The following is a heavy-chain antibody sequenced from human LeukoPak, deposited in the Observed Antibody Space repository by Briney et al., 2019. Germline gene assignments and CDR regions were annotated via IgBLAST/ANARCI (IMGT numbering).Heavy chain of an antibody. Sequence: ASVKVSCKASGYTFTGYYMHWVRQAPGKGLEWMGGFDPEDGETIYAQKFQGRVTMTEDTSTDTAYMELSSLRSEDTAVYYCATAHARTGYCSGGSCYPFDYWGQGTLVTVSS. J-gene: IGHJ4*02. CDR2: FDPEDGET. CDR1: GYTFTGYY. CDR3: ATAHARTGYCSGGSCYPFDY. V-gene: IGHV1-24*01. D-gene: IGHD2-15*01.